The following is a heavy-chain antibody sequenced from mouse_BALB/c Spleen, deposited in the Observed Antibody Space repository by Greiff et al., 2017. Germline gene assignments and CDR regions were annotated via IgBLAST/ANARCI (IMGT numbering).Heavy chain of an antibody. V-gene: IGHV2-9*02. Sequence: VKLVESGPGLVAPSQSLSITCTVSGFSLTSYGVHWVRQPPGKGLEWLGVIWAGGSTNYNSALMSRLSISKDNSKSQVFLKMNSLQTDDTAMYYCARDGDYYGSSPLDYWGQGTTLTVSS. J-gene: IGHJ2*01. D-gene: IGHD1-1*01. CDR3: ARDGDYYGSSPLDY. CDR2: IWAGGST. CDR1: GFSLTSYG.